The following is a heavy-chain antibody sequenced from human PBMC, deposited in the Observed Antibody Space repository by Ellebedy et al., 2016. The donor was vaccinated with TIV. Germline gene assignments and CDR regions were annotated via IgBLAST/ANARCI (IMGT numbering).Heavy chain of an antibody. J-gene: IGHJ5*02. D-gene: IGHD3-10*01. V-gene: IGHV4-59*02. CDR3: AKIVSGGASFDP. CDR2: ITYSGST. CDR1: GASVSSYF. Sequence: MPSETLSLTCTVSGASVSSYFWSWIRQSPGKGLEWIGYITYSGSTHYSPSLRSRVTMSRDPSKNSFSLHLDSVATTDTAIYYCAKIVSGGASFDPWGQGILVTVSS.